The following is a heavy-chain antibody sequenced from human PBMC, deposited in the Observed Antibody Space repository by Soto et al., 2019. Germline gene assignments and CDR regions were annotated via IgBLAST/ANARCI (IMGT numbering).Heavy chain of an antibody. Sequence: EVQLLESGGGLVQPGGSLRLSCAASGFTFSAYAMTWVRQAPGKGLEWVSSVRGSGDGTYYAESVKGRFTISRDNAKNTLYLQMNSLRADDTAIYYCAKEPHSSDWYYYFDPWGQGTLVTVSS. CDR1: GFTFSAYA. CDR2: VRGSGDGT. D-gene: IGHD6-13*01. V-gene: IGHV3-23*01. CDR3: AKEPHSSDWYYYFDP. J-gene: IGHJ4*02.